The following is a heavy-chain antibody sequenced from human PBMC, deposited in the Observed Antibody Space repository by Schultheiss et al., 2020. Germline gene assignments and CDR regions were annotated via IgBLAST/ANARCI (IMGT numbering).Heavy chain of an antibody. D-gene: IGHD2-15*01. CDR2: INHSGST. CDR1: GGSISSYY. J-gene: IGHJ6*02. CDR3: ARDGDCSGGSCYSYGMDV. Sequence: SETLSLTCTVSGGSISSYYWSWIRQPAGKGLEWIGEINHSGSTNYNPSLKSRVTISVDTSKNQFSLKLSSVTAEDTAVYYCARDGDCSGGSCYSYGMDVWGQGTTVTVSS. V-gene: IGHV4-34*01.